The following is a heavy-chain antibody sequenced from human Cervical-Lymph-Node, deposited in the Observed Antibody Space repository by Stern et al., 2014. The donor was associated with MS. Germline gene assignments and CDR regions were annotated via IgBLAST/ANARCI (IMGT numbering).Heavy chain of an antibody. CDR3: ARDQGFQLMNS. J-gene: IGHJ4*02. D-gene: IGHD2-2*01. Sequence: QVQLVQSGPGLVRPSGTLSLTCAVSGDSISNDNWWSWVRQPPGKGLEWIGEGYHTGSAHYDPSLKSRVTISVDKSKNQFSLRLTSMTAADTAVYYCARDQGFQLMNSWGQGTLVIVSS. CDR2: GYHTGSA. V-gene: IGHV4-4*02. CDR1: GDSISNDNW.